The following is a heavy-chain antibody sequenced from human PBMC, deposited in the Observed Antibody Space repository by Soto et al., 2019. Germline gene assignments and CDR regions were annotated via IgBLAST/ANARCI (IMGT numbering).Heavy chain of an antibody. V-gene: IGHV3-7*01. Sequence: EVQVVESGGGLVQPGGSLKHSCAASGFTFRNYWMTWLRQAPGKGLEWVANIDQHGSEKYYVDSVKGRFTISRDNTKNSMYLQMSRLRGEDTAVYYCARGVDVWGQGTTVTVSS. J-gene: IGHJ6*02. CDR1: GFTFRNYW. CDR2: IDQHGSEK. CDR3: ARGVDV.